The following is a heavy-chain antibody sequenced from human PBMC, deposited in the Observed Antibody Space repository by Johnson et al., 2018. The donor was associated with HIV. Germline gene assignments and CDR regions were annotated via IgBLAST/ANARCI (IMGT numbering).Heavy chain of an antibody. CDR1: GFTFSSYV. Sequence: VQLVESGGGVVQPGRSLRLSCAASGFTFSSYVMHWVRQASGKGLEWISYISGSSSTIYYEDSVKGRFTIYRDTAKHSLYLQMNSLRDVDTAVYYCARDGRGLDAFDIWGQGTMVTVSS. D-gene: IGHD3/OR15-3a*01. CDR2: ISGSSSTI. CDR3: ARDGRGLDAFDI. J-gene: IGHJ3*02. V-gene: IGHV3-48*02.